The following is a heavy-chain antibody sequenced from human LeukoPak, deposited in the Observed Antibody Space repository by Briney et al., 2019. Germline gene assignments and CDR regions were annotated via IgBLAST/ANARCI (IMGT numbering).Heavy chain of an antibody. CDR1: GGSIRSSSYY. J-gene: IGHJ4*02. CDR3: ARGLLWFGEPYYFDY. Sequence: SETLSLTCTVSGGSIRSSSYYWGWVRQPPGKGLEWIGYIYYSGRTYYNPSLKSRVTISVDTSKNQFSLKLSSVTAADTAVYYCARGLLWFGEPYYFDYWGQGTLVTVSS. CDR2: IYYSGRT. V-gene: IGHV4-39*01. D-gene: IGHD3-10*01.